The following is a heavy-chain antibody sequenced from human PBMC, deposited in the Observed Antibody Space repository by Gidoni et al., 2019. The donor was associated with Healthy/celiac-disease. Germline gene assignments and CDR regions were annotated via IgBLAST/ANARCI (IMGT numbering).Heavy chain of an antibody. Sequence: ELQPSWSGGGVVQPGGSLILPCAAPGCTFSSYAMSWVRQAPGKGLECVSAISGSGGSTYYADSLKRRFTISRDNSKHTLYLQMNSLSAEDTAVYYCAGMPLGAPLVPDYWGRGTLVAVSS. D-gene: IGHD6-6*01. CDR2: ISGSGGST. J-gene: IGHJ4*02. CDR1: GCTFSSYA. V-gene: IGHV3-23*01. CDR3: AGMPLGAPLVPDY.